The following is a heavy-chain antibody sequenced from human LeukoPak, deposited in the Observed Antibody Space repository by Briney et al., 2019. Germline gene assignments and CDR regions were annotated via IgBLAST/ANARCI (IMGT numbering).Heavy chain of an antibody. V-gene: IGHV4-34*01. D-gene: IGHD4-17*01. CDR3: ARGGYGDYFDAFDI. CDR1: GGSFSGYY. CDR2: INHSGST. J-gene: IGHJ3*02. Sequence: KPSETLSLTCAVYGGSFSGYYWSWIRQPPGKGLEWIGEINHSGSTNYNPSPKSRVTISVDTSKNQFSLKLSSVTAADTAVYYCARGGYGDYFDAFDIWGQGTMVTVSS.